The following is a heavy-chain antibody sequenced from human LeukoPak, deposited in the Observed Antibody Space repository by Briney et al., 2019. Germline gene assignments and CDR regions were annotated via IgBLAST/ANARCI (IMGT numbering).Heavy chain of an antibody. CDR2: ISYDGSNK. D-gene: IGHD6-13*01. J-gene: IGHJ4*02. CDR3: ASLAAAGN. CDR1: GFTFSSYA. Sequence: GRSLRLSCAASGFTFSSYAMHWVRQAPGKGPEWVAVISYDGSNKYYADSVKGRFTISRDNSKNTLYLQMNSLRAEDTAVYYCASLAAAGNWGQGTLVTVSS. V-gene: IGHV3-30*04.